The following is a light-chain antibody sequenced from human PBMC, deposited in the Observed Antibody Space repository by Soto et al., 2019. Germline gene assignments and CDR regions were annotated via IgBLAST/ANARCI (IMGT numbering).Light chain of an antibody. CDR1: QSVSRH. V-gene: IGKV3-11*01. CDR3: QQRNNWPPVN. Sequence: IVMTQSPATLSVSPGERATLSCRASQSVSRHLAWYQQKPGQAPRLLIYDASNRATGIPARFSGSGSGTDFTLTISSLEPEDFAVYYCQQRNNWPPVNFGGGTKVDIK. CDR2: DAS. J-gene: IGKJ4*01.